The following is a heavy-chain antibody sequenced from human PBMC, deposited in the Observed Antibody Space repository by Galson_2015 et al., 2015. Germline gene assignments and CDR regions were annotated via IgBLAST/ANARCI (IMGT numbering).Heavy chain of an antibody. Sequence: TLSLTCTVSGGSINSGGYYWTWIRQHPGKGLEWIGYINYSGMSYYNSSLKSRVTISVDTSKNQFSLNLRSVTAADTAVYYCARDRWYTAVTRAFDIWGQGTMVTVSS. CDR3: ARDRWYTAVTRAFDI. CDR2: INYSGMS. D-gene: IGHD4-23*01. V-gene: IGHV4-31*03. CDR1: GGSINSGGYY. J-gene: IGHJ3*02.